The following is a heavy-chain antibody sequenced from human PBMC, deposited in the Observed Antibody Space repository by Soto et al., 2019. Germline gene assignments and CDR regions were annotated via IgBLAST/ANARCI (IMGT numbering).Heavy chain of an antibody. Sequence: PSETLSLTCAVYGGSFSGYYWSWIRQPPGKGLEWIGEINHSGSTNYNPSLKSRVTISVDTSKNQFSLKLSSVTAADTAVDYCARRRITMVRGVISHFDYWGQGTLVTVSS. D-gene: IGHD3-10*01. J-gene: IGHJ4*02. CDR2: INHSGST. CDR1: GGSFSGYY. CDR3: ARRRITMVRGVISHFDY. V-gene: IGHV4-34*01.